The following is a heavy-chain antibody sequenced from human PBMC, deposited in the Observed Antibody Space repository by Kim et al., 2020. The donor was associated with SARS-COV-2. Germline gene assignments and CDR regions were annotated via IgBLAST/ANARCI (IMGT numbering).Heavy chain of an antibody. Sequence: TYYNPSLKGRVTISVDTSKQQFSLRLSSVTAADAAVYYCARHLRNWYFDLWGRGTLVTVSS. V-gene: IGHV4-39*01. CDR2: T. J-gene: IGHJ2*01. CDR3: ARHLRNWYFDL.